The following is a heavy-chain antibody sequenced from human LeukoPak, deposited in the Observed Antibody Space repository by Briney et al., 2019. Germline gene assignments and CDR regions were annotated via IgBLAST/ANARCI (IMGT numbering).Heavy chain of an antibody. CDR1: GGSISSYY. J-gene: IGHJ5*02. V-gene: IGHV4-59*01. Sequence: SETLSLTCTVSGGSISSYYWSWIRQPPGKGLEWIGYIYYSGSTNYNPSLKSRVTISVDTSKDQFSLKLSSVTAADTAVYYCARVWNWFDPWGQRTLVTVSS. D-gene: IGHD2-21*01. CDR2: IYYSGST. CDR3: ARVWNWFDP.